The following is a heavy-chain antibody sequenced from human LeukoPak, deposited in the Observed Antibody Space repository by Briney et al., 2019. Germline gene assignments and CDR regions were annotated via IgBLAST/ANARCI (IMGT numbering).Heavy chain of an antibody. Sequence: GGSLRLSCAASGFTFSNYEMNWVRQAPGKGLKWISYTTSTGFTKYYADSVRGRFTISRDNAKNSLYLQMNSLRAEDTAVYYCARGFCSGGTCYFLIAFDYWGQGTLVTVPS. D-gene: IGHD2-15*01. CDR1: GFTFSNYE. CDR3: ARGFCSGGTCYFLIAFDY. V-gene: IGHV3-48*03. J-gene: IGHJ4*02. CDR2: TTSTGFTK.